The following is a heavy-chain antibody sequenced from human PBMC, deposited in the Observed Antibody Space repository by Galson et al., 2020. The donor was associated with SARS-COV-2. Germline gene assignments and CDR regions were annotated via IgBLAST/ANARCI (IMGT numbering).Heavy chain of an antibody. V-gene: IGHV3-23*01. J-gene: IGHJ4*02. Sequence: GGSLTLSCAASGFTFSSYAMSWVRQAPGKGLEWVSAISGSGGSTYYADSVKGRFTISRDKSKNTLYLQMNSLRAEDTAVYYCAKDGVRYDILTGYDYWGQGTLVTVSS. CDR3: AKDGVRYDILTGYDY. CDR1: GFTFSSYA. D-gene: IGHD3-9*01. CDR2: ISGSGGST.